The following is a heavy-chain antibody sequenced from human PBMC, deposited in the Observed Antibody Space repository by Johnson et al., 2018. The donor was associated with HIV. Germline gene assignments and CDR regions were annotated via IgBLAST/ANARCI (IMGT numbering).Heavy chain of an antibody. CDR2: IKWNGGST. D-gene: IGHD4-11*01. CDR3: ARNEYSNYGGRGAFDI. J-gene: IGHJ3*02. Sequence: MQLVESGGGVVRPGGSLRLSCAASGFTFDDYGMSWVRQAPGKGLEWVSGIKWNGGSTYYADSVKGRFTISRDNSKNTLYLQMNSLRAEDTAVYYCARNEYSNYGGRGAFDIWGQGTMVTVSS. V-gene: IGHV3-20*04. CDR1: GFTFDDYG.